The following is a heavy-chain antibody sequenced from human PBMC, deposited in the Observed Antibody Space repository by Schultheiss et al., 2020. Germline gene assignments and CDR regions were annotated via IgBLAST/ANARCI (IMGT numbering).Heavy chain of an antibody. V-gene: IGHV3-13*04. CDR2: IGTAGDT. CDR1: GFTFSSYD. D-gene: IGHD2-21*02. J-gene: IGHJ4*02. CDR3: ARSDCGADCKLLVG. Sequence: GGSLRLSCAASGFTFSSYDMHWVRQATGKGLEWVSAIGTAGDTYYPGSVKGRFTISRENAKNSLYLQMNSLRAGDTAVYYCARSDCGADCKLLVGWGQGTLVNVYS.